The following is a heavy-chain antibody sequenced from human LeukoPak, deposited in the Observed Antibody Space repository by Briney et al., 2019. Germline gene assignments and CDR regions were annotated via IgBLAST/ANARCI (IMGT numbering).Heavy chain of an antibody. Sequence: SETLSLTCTVSGGSISSYYWSWIRQPPGKGLEWIGYIYYSGSTNYNPSLKSRVTISVDTSKNQFSLKLSSVTAADTAVYYCARQKAISGWYRGRFDPWGQGTLVTVSS. CDR1: GGSISSYY. J-gene: IGHJ5*02. D-gene: IGHD6-19*01. V-gene: IGHV4-59*08. CDR3: ARQKAISGWYRGRFDP. CDR2: IYYSGST.